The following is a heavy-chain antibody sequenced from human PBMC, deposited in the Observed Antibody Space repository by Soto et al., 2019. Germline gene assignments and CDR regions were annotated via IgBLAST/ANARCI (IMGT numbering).Heavy chain of an antibody. CDR1: GYSFTSYW. Sequence: GESLKISCKGSGYSFTSYWIGWVRQMPGKGLEWMGIIYPGDSGTRYSPSFQGQVTISADKSIITAYLQWSSLKASDTAMYYCARTSAAGKYYYGMDVWGQGTTVTVSS. CDR3: ARTSAAGKYYYGMDV. J-gene: IGHJ6*02. D-gene: IGHD6-13*01. CDR2: IYPGDSGT. V-gene: IGHV5-51*01.